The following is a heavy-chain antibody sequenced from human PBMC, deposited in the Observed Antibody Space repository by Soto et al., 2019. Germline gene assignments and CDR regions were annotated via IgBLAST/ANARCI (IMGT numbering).Heavy chain of an antibody. J-gene: IGHJ6*02. CDR3: ARFGFGDLKSYRAPRGGMDV. V-gene: IGHV5-51*01. CDR1: GYIFTSNW. D-gene: IGHD3-10*01. CDR2: IYPGDSHT. Sequence: EVQLVQSGAALKQSGESLKISCKGSGYIFTSNWIGWVRQMPGRGLEWIGIIYPGDSHTTYGPSFEGQVTISADKSISTAYLEWSSLKASDSARYYCARFGFGDLKSYRAPRGGMDVWGQGTMVTVSS.